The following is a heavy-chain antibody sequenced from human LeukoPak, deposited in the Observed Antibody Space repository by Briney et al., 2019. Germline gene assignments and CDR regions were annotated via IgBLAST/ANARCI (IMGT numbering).Heavy chain of an antibody. CDR3: ARASINGDELGAFDI. J-gene: IGHJ3*02. D-gene: IGHD4-17*01. CDR1: GFIFSSYG. V-gene: IGHV3-33*01. CDR2: IWYDGSNK. Sequence: PGRSLRLSCEASGFIFSSYGMHWVRQAPGKGLEWVAVIWYDGSNKYYADSVKGRSTISRDNTKNTLYLQMNSLRVEDTAVYYCARASINGDELGAFDIWGQGTMVTVSS.